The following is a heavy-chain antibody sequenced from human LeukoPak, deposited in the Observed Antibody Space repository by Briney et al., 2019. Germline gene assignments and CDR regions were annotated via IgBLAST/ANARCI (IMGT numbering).Heavy chain of an antibody. Sequence: SQTLSLTCAVSGGSISSGGYSWSWIRQPPGKGLEWIGYIYHSGSTYYNPSLKSRVTISVDRSKNQFSLKLSSVAAADTAVYYCARLVAATGNFDYWGQGTLVTVSS. CDR2: IYHSGST. D-gene: IGHD6-13*01. CDR3: ARLVAATGNFDY. CDR1: GGSISSGGYS. J-gene: IGHJ4*02. V-gene: IGHV4-30-2*01.